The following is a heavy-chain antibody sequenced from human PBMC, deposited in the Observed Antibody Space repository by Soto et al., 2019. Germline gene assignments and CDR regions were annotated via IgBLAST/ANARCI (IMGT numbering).Heavy chain of an antibody. CDR3: ARLPSRHLVDY. V-gene: IGHV4-39*01. CDR1: GSSINSSGYY. D-gene: IGHD3-3*02. J-gene: IGHJ4*02. Sequence: SETLSLTCTVSGSSINSSGYYWGWIRQPPGKGLEWIGSMFYGVSTYYNPSLKSRVTVSVDTSKNQFSLNLRSVTAADTAVYYCARLPSRHLVDYWGQGTMVTVSS. CDR2: MFYGVST.